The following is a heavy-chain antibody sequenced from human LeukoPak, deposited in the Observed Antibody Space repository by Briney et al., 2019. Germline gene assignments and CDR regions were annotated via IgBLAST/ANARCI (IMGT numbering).Heavy chain of an antibody. J-gene: IGHJ5*02. D-gene: IGHD3-10*01. CDR1: GFTFSSYL. Sequence: GGSLRLSCAASGFTFSSYLMHWVRQASGKGLVWVSRITGDGSNTLYADSVQGRFTISRDNAKNTLYLQMNSLRAEDTAVYYCATDRGGWTTWGQGTLVTVSS. CDR2: ITGDGSNT. V-gene: IGHV3-74*01. CDR3: ATDRGGWTT.